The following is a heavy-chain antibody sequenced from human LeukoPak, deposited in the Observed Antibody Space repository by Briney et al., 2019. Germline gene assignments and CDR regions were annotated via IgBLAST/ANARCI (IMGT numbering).Heavy chain of an antibody. J-gene: IGHJ4*02. Sequence: QAGGSLRLSCAASGFSFSTTWMHWVRQAPGKGLEWAALIYSDSSRTTYADSVKGRFTISRDNAKNTVYLQMSSLRVEDTAVYFCTKDAGYASDYWGQGILVPVSS. D-gene: IGHD2-15*01. CDR3: TKDAGYASDY. CDR1: GFSFSTTW. V-gene: IGHV3-74*01. CDR2: IYSDSSRT.